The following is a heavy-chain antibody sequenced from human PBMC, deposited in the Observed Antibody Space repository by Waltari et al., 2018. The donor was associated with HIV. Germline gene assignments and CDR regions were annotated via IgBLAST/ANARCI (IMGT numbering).Heavy chain of an antibody. J-gene: IGHJ6*02. D-gene: IGHD5-18*01. CDR2: ISWDGRNI. Sequence: EVQLEESGGALLQSGGSLSLPCAASGFRFDDYTMHWVRQAPGEGLECVSLISWDGRNIQYADSVKGRFTVSRDNSKNSLSLQMNSLRTEDTALYYCAKGLPITFWGQGTTVTVSS. V-gene: IGHV3-43*01. CDR3: AKGLPITF. CDR1: GFRFDDYT.